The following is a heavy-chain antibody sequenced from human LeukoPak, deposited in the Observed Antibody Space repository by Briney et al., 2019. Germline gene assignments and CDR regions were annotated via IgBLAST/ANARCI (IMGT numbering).Heavy chain of an antibody. Sequence: GGSLRLSCAASGFTFSTYWMSWVRQAPGKGLEWVANIKQDGGEKYYVDSVKGRFTISRDNAKNSLYLQMNSLRAEDTAVYYCTTGTWIQLWVPDYWGQGTLVTVSS. CDR1: GFTFSTYW. D-gene: IGHD5-18*01. CDR2: IKQDGGEK. V-gene: IGHV3-7*05. J-gene: IGHJ4*02. CDR3: TTGTWIQLWVPDY.